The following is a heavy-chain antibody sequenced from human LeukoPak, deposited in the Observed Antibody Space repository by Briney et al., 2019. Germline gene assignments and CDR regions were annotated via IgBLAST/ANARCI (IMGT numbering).Heavy chain of an antibody. Sequence: SQTLSLTCAISGDSVSSNSAAWNWIRQSPSRGLEWLARTYYRSKWYNDYAVSVKSRITINPDTSKNQFSLQLNSVTPEDTAVYYCASSSTSARIYYYGMDVWGQGTTVTVSS. D-gene: IGHD2-2*01. CDR3: ASSSTSARIYYYGMDV. CDR1: GDSVSSNSAA. V-gene: IGHV6-1*01. J-gene: IGHJ6*02. CDR2: TYYRSKWYN.